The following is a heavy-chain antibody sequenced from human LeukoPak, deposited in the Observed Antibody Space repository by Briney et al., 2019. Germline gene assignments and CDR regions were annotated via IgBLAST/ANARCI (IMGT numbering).Heavy chain of an antibody. CDR2: ISSDGGST. CDR1: AFTFSNYA. Sequence: GGSLRLSCAASAFTFSNYAMYWVLQAPGEGLEYVSAISSDGGSTDYADSVKGRFTISRDNSKNTLSLQMSSLRGEDTAVYYCAQAFDYWGHGTLVTVCS. V-gene: IGHV3-64D*09. CDR3: AQAFDY. J-gene: IGHJ4*01.